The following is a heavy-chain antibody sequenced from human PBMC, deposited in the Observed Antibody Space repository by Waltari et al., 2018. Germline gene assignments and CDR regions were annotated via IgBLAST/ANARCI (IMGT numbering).Heavy chain of an antibody. CDR2: IIVIFGTG. CDR1: GGRFRTYA. CDR3: ARGISGSGRDAFDI. J-gene: IGHJ3*02. Sequence: QVQLVHSRSEVKKPGSSVEVPCTASGGRFRTYAIGWVRQAPGPGLGWMGGIIVIFGTGNYAQKFQGRLTINADESTRTAYMELSSLRSDDTAVYFCARGISGSGRDAFDIWGQGTKVTVSS. D-gene: IGHD2-21*01. V-gene: IGHV1-69*01.